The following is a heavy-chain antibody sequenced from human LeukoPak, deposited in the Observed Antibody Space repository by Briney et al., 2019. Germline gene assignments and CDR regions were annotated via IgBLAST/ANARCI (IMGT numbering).Heavy chain of an antibody. V-gene: IGHV1-24*01. J-gene: IGHJ3*02. CDR1: GYTLTELS. CDR2: FDPEDDET. Sequence: ASVKVSCKVSGYTLTELSMHWVRQAPGKGLEWMGGFDPEDDETIYAQKFQGRVTMTEDTSTDTAYMELSSLRSEDTAVYYCATDVRGGRTMAGAFDIWGQGTMVTVSS. CDR3: ATDVRGGRTMAGAFDI. D-gene: IGHD5-24*01.